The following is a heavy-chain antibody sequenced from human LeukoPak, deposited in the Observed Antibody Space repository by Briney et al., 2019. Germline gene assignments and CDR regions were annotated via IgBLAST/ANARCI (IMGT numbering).Heavy chain of an antibody. CDR3: AREYDYGRNYYYYYMDV. D-gene: IGHD4-17*01. CDR1: GFTFDDYG. V-gene: IGHV3-20*04. Sequence: AGGSLRLSCAASGFTFDDYGMSWVRQAPGKGLEWVSGINWNGGSTGYADSVKGRFTISRDNAKNSLYLQINSLRAEDTALYYCAREYDYGRNYYYYYMDVWGKGTTVTVSS. J-gene: IGHJ6*03. CDR2: INWNGGST.